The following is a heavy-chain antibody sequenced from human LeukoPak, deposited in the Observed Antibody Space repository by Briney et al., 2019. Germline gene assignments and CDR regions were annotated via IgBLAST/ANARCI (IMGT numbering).Heavy chain of an antibody. CDR3: AKGQRNSGEIDY. J-gene: IGHJ4*02. CDR2: ISGSGGST. D-gene: IGHD4/OR15-4a*01. CDR1: GFTFSSYA. Sequence: GGSLRLSCAASGFTFSSYAMSWVRKAPGKGLEWVSAISGSGGSTYYADSVKGRFTISRDNSKNTLYLQMNSLRAEDTAVYYCAKGQRNSGEIDYWGQGILVTVSS. V-gene: IGHV3-23*01.